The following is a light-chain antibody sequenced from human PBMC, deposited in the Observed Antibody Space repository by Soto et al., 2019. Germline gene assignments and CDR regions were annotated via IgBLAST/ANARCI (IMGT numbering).Light chain of an antibody. CDR1: TSDVGGYDR. V-gene: IGLV2-14*01. Sequence: QSVLTQPASVTGSPGQSITISCTGTTSDVGGYDRVSWFQQYPGTAPKLMIYEVTNRSSGVSDRFSGSKSVNTASLTIAGLQSEDEADYYCSSYTIKNTWVFGGGTKLTVL. J-gene: IGLJ3*02. CDR3: SSYTIKNTWV. CDR2: EVT.